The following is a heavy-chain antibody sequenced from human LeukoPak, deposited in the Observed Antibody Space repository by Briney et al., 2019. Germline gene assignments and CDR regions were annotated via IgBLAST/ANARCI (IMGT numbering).Heavy chain of an antibody. Sequence: PGGSLRLSCAASGFIFSRYSMNWVRQAPGKGLQWVSYISSSSSTIYYADSVKGRFTISRDNAKNTLYLQMSSLRAEDTAVYYCVKESSGGDYWGQGTLVTVSS. J-gene: IGHJ4*02. V-gene: IGHV3-48*01. CDR3: VKESSGGDY. CDR2: ISSSSSTI. D-gene: IGHD2-15*01. CDR1: GFIFSRYS.